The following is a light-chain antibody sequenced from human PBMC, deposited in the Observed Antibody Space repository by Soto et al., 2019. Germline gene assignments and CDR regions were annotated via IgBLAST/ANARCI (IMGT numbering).Light chain of an antibody. J-gene: IGLJ3*02. Sequence: QSVLTQPPSVSGAPGQRVTISCTGSSSNIGAGYDVHWYQQLPGTAPKLLIYGNSNRPSGVPDRFSGSKSGTSASLAITGVQAADEDDYYCQSYDSSLSAWVFGGGTKLTVL. CDR2: GNS. V-gene: IGLV1-40*01. CDR3: QSYDSSLSAWV. CDR1: SSNIGAGYD.